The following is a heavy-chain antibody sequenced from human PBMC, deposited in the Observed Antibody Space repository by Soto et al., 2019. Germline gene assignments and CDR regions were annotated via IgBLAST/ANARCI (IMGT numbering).Heavy chain of an antibody. CDR1: GFTFSSYA. CDR2: ISGSGGST. J-gene: IGHJ6*02. CDR3: AKGLSGWATADYYYGMDV. D-gene: IGHD6-19*01. Sequence: GGSLRLSCAASGFTFSSYAMSWVRQAPGKGLEWVSAISGSGGSTYYADSVKGRFTISRDNSKNTLYLQMNSLRAEDTAVYYCAKGLSGWATADYYYGMDVWGQGTTVTVSS. V-gene: IGHV3-23*01.